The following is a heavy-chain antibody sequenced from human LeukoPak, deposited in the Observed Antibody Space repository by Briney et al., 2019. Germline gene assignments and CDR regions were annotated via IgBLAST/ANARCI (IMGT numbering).Heavy chain of an antibody. Sequence: GGSLRLSCAASGFTVSSNYMSWVRQAPGKGLEWVSAISGSGGSTYYADSVKGRFTISRDNSKNTLYLQMNSLRAEDTAVYYCAKWELVYSSGWPLGWFDPWGQGTLVTVSS. J-gene: IGHJ5*02. CDR3: AKWELVYSSGWPLGWFDP. CDR1: GFTVSSNY. CDR2: ISGSGGST. D-gene: IGHD6-19*01. V-gene: IGHV3-23*01.